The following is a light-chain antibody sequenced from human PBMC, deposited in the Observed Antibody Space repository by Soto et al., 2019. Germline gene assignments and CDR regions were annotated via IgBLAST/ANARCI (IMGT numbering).Light chain of an antibody. CDR1: QGISNY. CDR3: QKYNSAPYP. J-gene: IGKJ5*01. CDR2: AAS. V-gene: IGKV1-27*01. Sequence: DIQLTQSPSSLYASVGDRVTITCLVSQGISNYLAWYQQKPGKVPKLLIYAASTLQSGVPSRFSGSGSGTDFTLTISSLQPEDVATYYCQKYNSAPYPFGQGTRLETK.